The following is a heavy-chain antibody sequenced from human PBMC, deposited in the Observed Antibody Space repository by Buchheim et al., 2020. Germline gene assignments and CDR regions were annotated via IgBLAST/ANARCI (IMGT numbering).Heavy chain of an antibody. Sequence: QLQLQQSGPGLVKSSETLSLICTVSGGSISTSTFYWAWIRQPPGKGLEYIGTIYYSGTTYYNPSLISRVTMSIDTSKNQFSLKLSSVTAADTAVYYCARSAVDDFWSGYYYPYWGQGTL. CDR1: GGSISTSTFY. CDR3: ARSAVDDFWSGYYYPY. CDR2: IYYSGTT. J-gene: IGHJ4*02. D-gene: IGHD3-3*01. V-gene: IGHV4-39*07.